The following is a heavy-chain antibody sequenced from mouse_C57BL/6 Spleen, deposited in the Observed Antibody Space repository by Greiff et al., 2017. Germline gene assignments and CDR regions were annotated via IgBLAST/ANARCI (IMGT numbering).Heavy chain of an antibody. CDR1: GYAFSSSW. CDR3: ARGGSMVTTRFDY. CDR2: IYPGDGDT. V-gene: IGHV1-82*01. Sequence: VQRVESGPELVKPGASVKISCKASGYAFSSSWMNWVKQRPGKGLEWIGRIYPGDGDTNYNGKFKGKATLTADKSSSTAYMQLSSLTSEDSAVYFCARGGSMVTTRFDYWGQGTTLTVSS. J-gene: IGHJ2*01. D-gene: IGHD2-2*01.